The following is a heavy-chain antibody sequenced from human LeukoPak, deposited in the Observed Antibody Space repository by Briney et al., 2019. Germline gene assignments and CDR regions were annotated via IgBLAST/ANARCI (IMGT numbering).Heavy chain of an antibody. J-gene: IGHJ3*02. Sequence: GGSLRLSCAASGFTFSSYWMIWVRQAPGKGLEWVANIKQDGSEKYYVDSVKGRFTISRDNAKNSLYLQMNSLRAEDTAVYYCARAHVTGVDAFDIWGQGTMVIVSS. D-gene: IGHD2-21*02. V-gene: IGHV3-7*01. CDR2: IKQDGSEK. CDR3: ARAHVTGVDAFDI. CDR1: GFTFSSYW.